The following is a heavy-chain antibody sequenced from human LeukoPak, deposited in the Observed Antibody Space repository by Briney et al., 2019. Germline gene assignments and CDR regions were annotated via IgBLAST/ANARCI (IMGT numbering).Heavy chain of an antibody. J-gene: IGHJ4*02. CDR3: ARGSNWGSRVYYFDY. V-gene: IGHV3-30-3*01. CDR2: ISYDGSNK. CDR1: GFTFTTYA. D-gene: IGHD7-27*01. Sequence: GTSLRLSCTASGFTFTTYAMHWVRQAPGKGLEWVAVISYDGSNKYYADSVKGRFPISRDNSKSTLYLQMNSLRAEDTAVYYCARGSNWGSRVYYFDYWGQGTLVTVSS.